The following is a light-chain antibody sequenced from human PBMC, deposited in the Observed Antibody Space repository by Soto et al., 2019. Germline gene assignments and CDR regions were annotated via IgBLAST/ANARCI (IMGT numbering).Light chain of an antibody. J-gene: IGLJ1*01. CDR2: DDN. CDR1: SSNIGGNS. Sequence: QSVLTQPPSVSAAPGQKVTISCSGSSSNIGGNSVSWYQQLPGTAPKLLIYDDNKRPSGIPDRFSGSKSGTSATLGITGFQTGDEADHYCGSWDRSLSDYLFGTATKVTV. CDR3: GSWDRSLSDYL. V-gene: IGLV1-51*01.